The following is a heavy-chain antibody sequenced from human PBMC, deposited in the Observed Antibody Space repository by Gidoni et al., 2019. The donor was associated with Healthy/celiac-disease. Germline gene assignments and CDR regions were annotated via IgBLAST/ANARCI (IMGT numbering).Heavy chain of an antibody. CDR2: ISGSGGST. V-gene: IGHV3-23*01. Sequence: EVQLLESGGGLVQPGGSLRLSCAASGFTFSSYAMGWVRQAPGKGLEWVSAISGSGGSTYYADSVKGRFTISRDNSKNTLYLQMNSLRAEDTAVYYCAKEVHDILTGWKDAFDIWGQGTMVTVSS. CDR1: GFTFSSYA. D-gene: IGHD3-9*01. CDR3: AKEVHDILTGWKDAFDI. J-gene: IGHJ3*02.